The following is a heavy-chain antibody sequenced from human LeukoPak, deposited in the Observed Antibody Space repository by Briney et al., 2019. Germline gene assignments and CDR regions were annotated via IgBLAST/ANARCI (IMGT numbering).Heavy chain of an antibody. CDR1: GFTFNDYD. D-gene: IGHD6-19*01. CDR3: ARPTSSGSINS. Sequence: GGSLRLSCAASGFTFNDYDMLWVRQAPGKGLEWVSFITGSGVTTSYADSVKGRFTISRDSAKHSLYLQMNSLRAEDTAVYYCARPTSSGSINSWGQGTLVTVSS. CDR2: ITGSGVTT. V-gene: IGHV3-48*01. J-gene: IGHJ4*02.